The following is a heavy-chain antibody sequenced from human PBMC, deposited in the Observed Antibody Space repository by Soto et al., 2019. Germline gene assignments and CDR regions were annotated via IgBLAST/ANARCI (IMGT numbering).Heavy chain of an antibody. CDR2: ISAYNGNT. D-gene: IGHD3-16*01. Sequence: QVQLVQSGAEVKKPGASVKVSCKASGYTFTSYGISWVRQAPGQGLEWMGWISAYNGNTNYAQKLQGRVTMTTDTSTSTAYMELRSLRSDDTAVYYCARDNLRMGGYYYCGMDVWGQGTTVTVSS. V-gene: IGHV1-18*01. CDR3: ARDNLRMGGYYYCGMDV. J-gene: IGHJ6*02. CDR1: GYTFTSYG.